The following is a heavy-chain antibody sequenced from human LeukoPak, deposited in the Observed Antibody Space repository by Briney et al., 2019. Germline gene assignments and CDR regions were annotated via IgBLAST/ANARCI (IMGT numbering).Heavy chain of an antibody. CDR1: GGSISSGSYY. CDR2: IYTSGST. Sequence: SETLSLTCTVSGGSISSGSYYWSWIRQPAGEGLEWIGRIYTSGSTNYNPSLKSRVTISVDTSKNQFSLKLSSVTAADTAVYYCARDYQFDFWSGYYIGGFGYWGQGTLVTVSS. D-gene: IGHD3-3*01. V-gene: IGHV4-61*02. CDR3: ARDYQFDFWSGYYIGGFGY. J-gene: IGHJ4*02.